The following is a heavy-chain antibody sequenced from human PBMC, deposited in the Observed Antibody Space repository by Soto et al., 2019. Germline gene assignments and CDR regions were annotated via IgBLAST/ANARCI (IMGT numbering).Heavy chain of an antibody. CDR1: GFTFSSYA. V-gene: IGHV3-21*01. J-gene: IGHJ6*02. CDR2: IGTTSSYI. CDR3: AKRVGDTGSFDYYYGMDV. Sequence: GGSLRLSCAASGFTFSSYAMSWVRQAPGKGLEWVSSIGTTSSYIYYADSVRGRFTISRDNAKDSLYLQMSSLRAEDTAVYYCAKRVGDTGSFDYYYGMDVWGQGTTVTVSS. D-gene: IGHD3-10*01.